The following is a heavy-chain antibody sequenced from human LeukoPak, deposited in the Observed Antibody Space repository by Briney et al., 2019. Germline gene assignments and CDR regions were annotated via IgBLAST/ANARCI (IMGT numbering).Heavy chain of an antibody. CDR1: GYTLTELS. D-gene: IGHD1-26*01. CDR2: FDPEDGET. CDR3: ATSGIVGATSEYFDY. Sequence: ASVKVSCKVSGYTLTELSMHWVRQAPGKGLEWMGGFDPEDGETIYAQKFQGRVTMTEDTSTDTAYMELGSLRSEDTAVYYCATSGIVGATSEYFDYWGQGTLVTVSS. V-gene: IGHV1-24*01. J-gene: IGHJ4*02.